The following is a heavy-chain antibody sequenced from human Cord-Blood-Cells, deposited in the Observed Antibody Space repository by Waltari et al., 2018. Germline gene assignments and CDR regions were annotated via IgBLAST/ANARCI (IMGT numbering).Heavy chain of an antibody. J-gene: IGHJ4*02. Sequence: QVQLQQWGAGLLKPSETLSLTCAVYGGSFSGYYWSWIRQPPGKGREWIGEINHSGSTNYNPALKSRVTISVDTSKTQFSLKLSSVTAADTAVYYCARGGSDYYGSGSYPHFDYWGQGTLVTVSS. CDR3: ARGGSDYYGSGSYPHFDY. V-gene: IGHV4-34*01. CDR1: GGSFSGYY. D-gene: IGHD3-10*01. CDR2: INHSGST.